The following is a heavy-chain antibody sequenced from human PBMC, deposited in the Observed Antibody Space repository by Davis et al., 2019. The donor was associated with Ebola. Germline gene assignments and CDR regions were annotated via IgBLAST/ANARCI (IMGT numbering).Heavy chain of an antibody. J-gene: IGHJ6*02. CDR1: GFTFSSYG. D-gene: IGHD6-6*01. V-gene: IGHV3-33*01. CDR3: ARDSSFSSSYYYYGMDV. Sequence: GESLKISCAASGFTFSSYGMHWVRQAPGKGLEWVAVIWYDGSNKYYADSVKGRFTISRDNSKNSLYLQMNSLRAEDTAVYYCARDSSFSSSYYYYGMDVWGQGTTVTVSS. CDR2: IWYDGSNK.